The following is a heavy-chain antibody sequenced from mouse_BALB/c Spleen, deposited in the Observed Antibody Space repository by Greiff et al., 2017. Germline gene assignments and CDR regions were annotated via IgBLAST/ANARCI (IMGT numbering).Heavy chain of an antibody. CDR3: TRADYYGSPFAY. Sequence: EVQGVESGGGLVQPGGSMKLSCVASGFTFSNYWMNWVRQSPEKGLEWVAEIRLKSNNYATHYAESVKGRFTISRDDSKSSVYLQMNNLRAEDTGIYYCTRADYYGSPFAYWGQGTLVTVSA. CDR2: IRLKSNNYAT. J-gene: IGHJ3*01. CDR1: GFTFSNYW. V-gene: IGHV6-6*02. D-gene: IGHD1-1*01.